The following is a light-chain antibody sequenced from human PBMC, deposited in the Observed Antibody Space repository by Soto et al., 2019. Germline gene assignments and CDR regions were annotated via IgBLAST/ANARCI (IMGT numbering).Light chain of an antibody. Sequence: QSALTQPASVSGSPGQSITISCTRTSSDVGGYNYVSWYQQHPGKAPKLMIYDVSNRPSGVSNRFSGSKSGNTASLTISGLQAEDEADYYCSSYTSSNTLVFGTGTKVTVL. J-gene: IGLJ1*01. CDR1: SSDVGGYNY. CDR2: DVS. V-gene: IGLV2-14*01. CDR3: SSYTSSNTLV.